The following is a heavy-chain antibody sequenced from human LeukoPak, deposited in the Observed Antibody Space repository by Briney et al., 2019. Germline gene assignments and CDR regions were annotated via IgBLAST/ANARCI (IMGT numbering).Heavy chain of an antibody. CDR3: ASRYRFGELLSGYFDY. CDR2: IYSDGST. J-gene: IGHJ4*02. V-gene: IGHV3-66*01. Sequence: GGSLRLCCAASGFTVSSNYMSWVHQAPGKGLEWVSVIYSDGSTYYADSVKGRFTISRDNSKNTLYLQMNSLRAEDTAVYYCASRYRFGELLSGYFDYWGQGTLVTVSS. CDR1: GFTVSSNY. D-gene: IGHD3-10*01.